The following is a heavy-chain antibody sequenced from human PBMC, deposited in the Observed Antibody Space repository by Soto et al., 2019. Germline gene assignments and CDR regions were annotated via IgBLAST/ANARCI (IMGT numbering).Heavy chain of an antibody. J-gene: IGHJ5*02. CDR1: GFTVSSNY. V-gene: IGHV3-66*01. CDR3: ASNPASTHWFDP. Sequence: TGGSLRLSCAASGFTVSSNYMSWVRQAPGKGLEWVSVIYSGGSTYYADSVKGRFTISRDNSKNTLYLQMNSLRAEDTAVYYCASNPASTHWFDPWGQGTLVTVSS. CDR2: IYSGGST.